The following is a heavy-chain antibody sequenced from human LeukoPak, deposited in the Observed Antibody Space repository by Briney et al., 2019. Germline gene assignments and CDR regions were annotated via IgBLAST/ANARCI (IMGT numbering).Heavy chain of an antibody. Sequence: ASVKVSCKASGYTFTSYGISGVRQAPGQGLEWMGWISAYNGNTNYAQKLQGRVTMTTDTSTSTAYMELRSLRSDDTAVYYCARARGYYGSGSTVYNWFDPWGQGTLVTVSS. CDR1: GYTFTSYG. V-gene: IGHV1-18*01. CDR2: ISAYNGNT. CDR3: ARARGYYGSGSTVYNWFDP. J-gene: IGHJ5*02. D-gene: IGHD3-10*01.